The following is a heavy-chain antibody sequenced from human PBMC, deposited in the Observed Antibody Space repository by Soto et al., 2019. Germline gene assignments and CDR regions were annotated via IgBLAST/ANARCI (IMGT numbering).Heavy chain of an antibody. V-gene: IGHV3-30-3*01. D-gene: IGHD5-12*01. CDR3: ARRSQGSGYAGGYFDY. Sequence: QVQLVESGGGVVQPGRSLRLSCAASGFTFSSYAMHWVRQAPGKGLEWVAVISYDGSNKYYADSVKGRFTISRDNSKNTLYLQMNSLRAEDTAVYYCARRSQGSGYAGGYFDYWGQGTLVTVSS. CDR2: ISYDGSNK. J-gene: IGHJ4*02. CDR1: GFTFSSYA.